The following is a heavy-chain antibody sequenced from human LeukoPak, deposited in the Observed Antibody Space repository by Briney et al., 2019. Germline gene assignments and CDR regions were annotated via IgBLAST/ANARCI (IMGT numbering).Heavy chain of an antibody. CDR1: GYTFTSYG. Sequence: ASVKVSCKASGYTFTSYGISWVRQAPGQGLEWMGIINPSGGSTSYAQKFQGRVTMTRDTSTSTVYMELSSLRSEDTAVYYCARERIVGATDYYYGMDVWGQGTTVTVSS. D-gene: IGHD1-26*01. CDR2: INPSGGST. CDR3: ARERIVGATDYYYGMDV. V-gene: IGHV1-46*01. J-gene: IGHJ6*02.